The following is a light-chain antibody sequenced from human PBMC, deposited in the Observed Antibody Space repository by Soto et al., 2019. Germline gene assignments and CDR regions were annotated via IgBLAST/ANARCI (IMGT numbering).Light chain of an antibody. CDR1: QIINGW. CDR3: QQYHGFWT. Sequence: DIQMTQSPSTLAASVGDRVTITCRASQIINGWLAWYHGRPGKAPKLLIYKTSTLESGVPSRFSGGGSGTEFTLTISSLQPDDFATYYCQQYHGFWTFGQGTKVELK. CDR2: KTS. J-gene: IGKJ1*01. V-gene: IGKV1-5*03.